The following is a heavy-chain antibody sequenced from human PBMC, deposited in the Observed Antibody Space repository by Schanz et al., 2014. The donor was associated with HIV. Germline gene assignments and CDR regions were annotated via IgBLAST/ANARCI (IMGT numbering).Heavy chain of an antibody. J-gene: IGHJ4*02. Sequence: VRLVESGGALVPPGGSLRLSCAASGFTFRNYWVTWVRQTPDKRLEWVANMNEDGSKKYYLDSVKGRFTISRDNANNSLFLQMDSLRGDDTAVYFCAREILGLPLVNYWGQGTLVIVSS. CDR2: MNEDGSKK. CDR1: GFTFRNYW. CDR3: AREILGLPLVNY. V-gene: IGHV3-7*01. D-gene: IGHD2-15*01.